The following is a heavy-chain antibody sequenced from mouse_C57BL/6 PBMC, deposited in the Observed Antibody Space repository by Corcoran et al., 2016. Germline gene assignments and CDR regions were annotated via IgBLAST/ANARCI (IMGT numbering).Heavy chain of an antibody. CDR3: ARKNRGLAY. CDR1: GYSITSGYY. J-gene: IGHJ3*01. V-gene: IGHV3-6*01. Sequence: DVQLQESGPGLVKPSQSLSLTCSVTGYSITSGYYWNWIRQFPGNKLEWMGYISYDGSNNYNPSLKNRISITRDTSKNQFFLKLNSVTTEDTATYYCARKNRGLAYWGQGTLVTVSA. CDR2: ISYDGSN.